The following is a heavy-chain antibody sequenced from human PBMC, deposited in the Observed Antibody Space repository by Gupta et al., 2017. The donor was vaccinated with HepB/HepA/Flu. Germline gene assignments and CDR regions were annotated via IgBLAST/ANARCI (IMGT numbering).Heavy chain of an antibody. Sequence: QVQLVESGGGVVKPGKSLRLSCAASGFTLNTYAIPWVRQAPGKGLEWVAVISYDGREKYYADSLKGRFTVSRDNSKNTLFLQMNNLRVEDTGFYYCTTVDRPTTSCCYYWYSEIWGRGTLVTVSS. CDR2: ISYDGREK. D-gene: IGHD2-21*01. CDR1: GFTLNTYA. J-gene: IGHJ2*01. V-gene: IGHV3-30*04. CDR3: TTVDRPTTSCCYYWYSEI.